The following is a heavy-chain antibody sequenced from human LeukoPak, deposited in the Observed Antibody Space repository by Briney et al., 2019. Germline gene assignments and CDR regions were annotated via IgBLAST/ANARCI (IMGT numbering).Heavy chain of an antibody. CDR1: GYSFTSYW. V-gene: IGHV5-51*01. Sequence: GESLKISCKGSGYSFTSYWIGWVRQMPGEGLEWMGIIYPGDSDTRYSPSFQGQVTISADKSISTAYLQWSSLKASDTAMYYCARWGAVTPGGYYYYMDVWGKGTTVTVSS. D-gene: IGHD1-26*01. J-gene: IGHJ6*03. CDR3: ARWGAVTPGGYYYYMDV. CDR2: IYPGDSDT.